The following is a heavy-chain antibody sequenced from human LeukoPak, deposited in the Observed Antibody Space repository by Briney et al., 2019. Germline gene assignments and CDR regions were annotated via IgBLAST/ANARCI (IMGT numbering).Heavy chain of an antibody. D-gene: IGHD6-19*01. J-gene: IGHJ4*02. CDR1: GYTFTSYG. V-gene: IGHV1-18*01. CDR3: ARDQTIAVAGFWYFPFDY. Sequence: GASVKVSCKASGYTFTSYGISWVRQAPGQGLEWMGWISAYNGNTNYAQKLQGRVTITTDTSTSTAYMELRSLRSDDTAVYYCARDQTIAVAGFWYFPFDYWGQGTLVTVSS. CDR2: ISAYNGNT.